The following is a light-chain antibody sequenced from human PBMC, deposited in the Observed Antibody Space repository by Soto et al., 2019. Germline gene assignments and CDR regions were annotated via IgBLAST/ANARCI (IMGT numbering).Light chain of an antibody. J-gene: IGLJ1*01. CDR3: GFYSTTTSFV. CDR2: EVT. V-gene: IGLV2-23*02. CDR1: SSDVGSYNL. Sequence: QSALTQPASVSGSPGQSITISCTGTSSDVGSYNLVSWYQQHPGKAPKLLIYEVTHRPAGVPDSFSGSQSGSTASLTISGLRTEDEADYFCGFYSTTTSFVFGPWTKVTVL.